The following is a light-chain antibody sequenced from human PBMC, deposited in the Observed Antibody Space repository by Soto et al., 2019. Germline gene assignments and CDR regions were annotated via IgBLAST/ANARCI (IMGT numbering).Light chain of an antibody. V-gene: IGKV3-15*01. Sequence: VMTQAPATLSVSPGERATLSCRASQTINNNVAWYQLKDGQVPRLLIYGASTRATDIPARFSGSGSGTEFTLTISSLQSEDFAVYYCQQRSNSFTFGPGTKVDIK. CDR1: QTINNN. J-gene: IGKJ3*01. CDR2: GAS. CDR3: QQRSNSFT.